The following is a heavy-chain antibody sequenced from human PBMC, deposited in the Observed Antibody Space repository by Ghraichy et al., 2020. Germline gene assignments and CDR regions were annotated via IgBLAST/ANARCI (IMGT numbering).Heavy chain of an antibody. J-gene: IGHJ3*02. CDR3: ARPGGGNAFDI. CDR2: IIHSGST. D-gene: IGHD1-1*01. Sequence: SQTLSLTCTVSGGSTSGYHWTWIRQPPGKGLEWIGEIIHSGSTNYNPSLKSRVTISLDTSKSQFSLKLSSVIAADTAVYYCARPGGGNAFDIWGQGTMVIVSS. CDR1: GGSTSGYH. V-gene: IGHV4-34*12.